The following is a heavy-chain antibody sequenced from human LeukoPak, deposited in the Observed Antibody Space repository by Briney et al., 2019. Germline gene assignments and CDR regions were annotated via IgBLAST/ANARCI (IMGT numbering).Heavy chain of an antibody. V-gene: IGHV1-2*06. D-gene: IGHD1-26*01. CDR3: TRESSRAGGGLDY. CDR1: GYTFTENY. Sequence: ASVKVSCKASGYTFTENYIHWVRQAPGQGLEWMGRINPNTGGTNYAQRFQGRVTLTRDTSIKTVYMELRRLRAGDTAVYYCTRESSRAGGGLDYWGQGTLVTVSS. CDR2: INPNTGGT. J-gene: IGHJ4*02.